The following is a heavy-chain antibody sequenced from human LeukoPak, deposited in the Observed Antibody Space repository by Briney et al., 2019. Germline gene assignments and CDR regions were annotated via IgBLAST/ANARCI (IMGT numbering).Heavy chain of an antibody. CDR1: GLTFDDYA. Sequence: GRSLRLSCAASGLTFDDYAMHWVRQAPGKGLEWVSGITWNSGSIGYAGSVKGRFTISRDNAKNSLYLQMNSLRAEDTALYYCARLSSDKAIDYWGQGTLVTVSS. CDR2: ITWNSGSI. V-gene: IGHV3-9*01. CDR3: ARLSSDKAIDY. D-gene: IGHD6-19*01. J-gene: IGHJ4*02.